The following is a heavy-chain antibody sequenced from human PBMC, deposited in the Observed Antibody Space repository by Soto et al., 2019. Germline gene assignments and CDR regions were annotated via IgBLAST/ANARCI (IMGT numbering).Heavy chain of an antibody. J-gene: IGHJ4*02. Sequence: QVQLVESGGGVVQPGRSLRLSCAASGFAFNSYAMHWVRQAPGKGLEWVAIMSYDGNNQYYADSVKGRFTISRDNFKNTLYLQMNCLRAEDTAMYYCAKALGELSPESFDYWGQGILVTVSS. CDR2: MSYDGNNQ. CDR1: GFAFNSYA. D-gene: IGHD3-16*02. V-gene: IGHV3-30*18. CDR3: AKALGELSPESFDY.